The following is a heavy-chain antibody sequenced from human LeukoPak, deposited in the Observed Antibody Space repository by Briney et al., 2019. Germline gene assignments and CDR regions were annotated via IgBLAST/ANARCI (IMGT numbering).Heavy chain of an antibody. CDR3: AREPYDIAFDI. CDR1: GFTVSSNY. D-gene: IGHD3-22*01. V-gene: IGHV3-53*05. J-gene: IGHJ3*02. Sequence: GGSLRLSCAASGFTVSSNYMSWVRQAPGKGLEWVSVIYSGGSTYYADSVKGRFTVSRDNAKNTLYLQMNSLRAEDTAVYYCAREPYDIAFDIWGQGTMVTVSS. CDR2: IYSGGST.